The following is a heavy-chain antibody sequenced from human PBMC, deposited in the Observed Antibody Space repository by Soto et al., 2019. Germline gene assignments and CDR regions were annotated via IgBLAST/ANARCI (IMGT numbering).Heavy chain of an antibody. Sequence: SETLSLTCTVSGGSISSYYWSWIRQPPGKGLEWIGYIYYSGSTNYNPSLKSRVTISVDTSKNQFSLKLSSVTAADTAVYYCASSGWGSGPLDAFDIWGQGTMVTVSS. J-gene: IGHJ3*02. V-gene: IGHV4-59*01. CDR2: IYYSGST. D-gene: IGHD6-19*01. CDR1: GGSISSYY. CDR3: ASSGWGSGPLDAFDI.